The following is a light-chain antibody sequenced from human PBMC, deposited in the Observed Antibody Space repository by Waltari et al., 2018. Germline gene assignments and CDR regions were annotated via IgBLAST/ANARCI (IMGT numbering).Light chain of an antibody. J-gene: IGLJ1*01. CDR3: SSYTRGRTYV. CDR2: DVS. Sequence: QSALTQPASVSGSPGQSIAISCTGRDTDVGGHNFVSWYQQHPGKVPKLIIFDVSNRPSGISYRFSGSKFGNTASLTISGLQADDEADYYCSSYTRGRTYVFGSGTKVTVL. CDR1: DTDVGGHNF. V-gene: IGLV2-14*03.